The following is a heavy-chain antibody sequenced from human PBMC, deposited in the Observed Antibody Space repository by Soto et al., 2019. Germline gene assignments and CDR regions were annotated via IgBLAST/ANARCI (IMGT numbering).Heavy chain of an antibody. CDR2: INHSGST. V-gene: IGHV4-34*01. D-gene: IGHD4-4*01. CDR3: ARGLAVTTNYYYYMDV. Sequence: QVQLQQWGAGLLKPSETLSLTCAVYGGSFSGYYWSWIRQPPGKGLEWIGEINHSGSTNYNPSLKSRVTISVDTSKNQFSLKLSSVTAADTAVYYCARGLAVTTNYYYYMDVWGKGTTVTVSS. CDR1: GGSFSGYY. J-gene: IGHJ6*03.